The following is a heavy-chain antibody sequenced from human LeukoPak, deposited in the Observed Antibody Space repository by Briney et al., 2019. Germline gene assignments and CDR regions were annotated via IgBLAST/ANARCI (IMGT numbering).Heavy chain of an antibody. J-gene: IGHJ4*02. CDR3: ARAFLGAGDPYYFDY. D-gene: IGHD1-26*01. CDR2: IIPIFGTA. CDR1: GGTFSNYA. Sequence: SVKVSCKASGGTFSNYAISWVRQAPGQGLEWMGGIIPIFGTANYAQKFQGRVTITTDESTSTAYMDLSSLRSEDTAVYYCARAFLGAGDPYYFDYWGQGTLVTVSS. V-gene: IGHV1-69*05.